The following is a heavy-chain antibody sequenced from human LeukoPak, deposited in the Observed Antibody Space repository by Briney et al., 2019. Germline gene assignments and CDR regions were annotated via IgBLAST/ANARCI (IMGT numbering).Heavy chain of an antibody. CDR2: ISADGGST. CDR1: GLNFDDSA. CDR3: AKESGKFDY. J-gene: IGHJ4*02. Sequence: SGGSVRLSRVASGLNFDDSAMHWVRQAPGKGLEWVSLISADGGSTFSADSVKGRFSISRDNSKNSLYLQMNSLRSEDTAMYYCAKESGKFDYWGEGTLVAVPS. V-gene: IGHV3-43*02.